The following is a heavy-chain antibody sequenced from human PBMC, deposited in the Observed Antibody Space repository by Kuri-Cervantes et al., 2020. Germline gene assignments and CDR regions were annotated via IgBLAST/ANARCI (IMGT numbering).Heavy chain of an antibody. CDR1: GFSFSNYN. V-gene: IGHV3-48*02. D-gene: IGHD3-22*01. CDR2: ISSSSSTI. CDR3: ARDGYYYDSSGHYYYYGMDV. J-gene: IGHJ6*02. Sequence: GESLKISCAASGFSFSNYNMNWVRQAPGKGLEWVSYISSSSSTIYYADSVKGRFTISRDNAKNSLYLQMNSLRDEDTAVYYCARDGYYYDSSGHYYYYGMDVWGQGTTVTVSS.